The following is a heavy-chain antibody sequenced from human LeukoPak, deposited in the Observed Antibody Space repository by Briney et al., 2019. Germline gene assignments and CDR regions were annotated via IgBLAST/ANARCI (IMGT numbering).Heavy chain of an antibody. CDR1: GFTFSRYW. Sequence: GGSLRLSCGASGFTFSRYWMSWVRQAPGKGLEWVANIKQDGSEKYYVDSVKGRFTISRDNAKNSLYLQMNSLRAEDTAVYYCAREYGVVVAAFTYYYYGMDVRGQGTTVTVSS. CDR2: IKQDGSEK. CDR3: AREYGVVVAAFTYYYYGMDV. J-gene: IGHJ6*02. D-gene: IGHD2-15*01. V-gene: IGHV3-7*01.